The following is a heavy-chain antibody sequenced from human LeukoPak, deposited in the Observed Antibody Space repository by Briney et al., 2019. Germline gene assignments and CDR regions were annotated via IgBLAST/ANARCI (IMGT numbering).Heavy chain of an antibody. J-gene: IGHJ6*03. CDR2: IYYSGST. Sequence: SETLSLTCTVSGDSITNINYYWGWIRQPPGKGLEWIGSIYYSGSTYYNPSLKSRVTISLDTSKNHFSLKLNFLTAADTAVYYCARHGRYYYGSGTVSMDVWGKGTTVTISS. CDR3: ARHGRYYYGSGTVSMDV. D-gene: IGHD3-10*01. V-gene: IGHV4-39*01. CDR1: GDSITNINYY.